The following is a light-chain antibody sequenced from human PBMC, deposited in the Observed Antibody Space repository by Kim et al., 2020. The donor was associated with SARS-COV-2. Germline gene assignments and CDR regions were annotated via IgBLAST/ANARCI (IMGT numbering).Light chain of an antibody. Sequence: ANINCKSSQSVLYSSNNKNYLAWYQQKPGQPPKLLIYGASTRESGVPDRFSGSGSGTDFTLTISSLQAEDVAVYYCQQYYSTPPTFGQGTKVDIK. CDR1: QSVLYSSNNKNY. V-gene: IGKV4-1*01. CDR2: GAS. J-gene: IGKJ1*01. CDR3: QQYYSTPPT.